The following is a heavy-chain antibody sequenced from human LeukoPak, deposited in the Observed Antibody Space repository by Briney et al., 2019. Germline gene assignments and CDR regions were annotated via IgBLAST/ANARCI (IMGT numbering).Heavy chain of an antibody. CDR1: GYTFTGYY. J-gene: IGHJ5*02. Sequence: GASVKVSCKASGYTFTGYYMHWVRQAPGQGLEWMGWINPNSGGTNYAQKLQGRVTMTTDTSTSTAYMELRSLRSDDTAVYYCARASSGWYDNWFDPWGQGTLVTVSS. V-gene: IGHV1-2*02. D-gene: IGHD6-19*01. CDR2: INPNSGGT. CDR3: ARASSGWYDNWFDP.